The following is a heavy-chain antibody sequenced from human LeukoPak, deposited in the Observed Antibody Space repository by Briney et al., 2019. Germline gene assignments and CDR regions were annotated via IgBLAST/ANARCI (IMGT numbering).Heavy chain of an antibody. CDR2: IKRDGSEK. CDR3: ARDFRFLEDY. V-gene: IGHV3-7*01. D-gene: IGHD3-3*01. J-gene: IGHJ4*02. Sequence: GGSLRLSCVASGFTFSGNWMTWVRQAPGKGLEWVGNIKRDGSEKYYVDSVKGRFTISRDNAKNSLYLQMNSLRAEDTAVYYCARDFRFLEDYWGQGTLVTVSS. CDR1: GFTFSGNW.